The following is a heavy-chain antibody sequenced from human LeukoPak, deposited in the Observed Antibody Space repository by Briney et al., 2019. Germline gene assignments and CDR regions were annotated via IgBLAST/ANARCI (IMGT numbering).Heavy chain of an antibody. D-gene: IGHD6-6*01. CDR3: ARDRGDSSSSAWFDP. CDR1: GDSISSGDYY. V-gene: IGHV4-61*02. J-gene: IGHJ5*02. CDR2: ISSSGST. Sequence: SETLSLTCTVSGDSISSGDYYWSWIRQPAGKGLEWIGRISSSGSTNYNPSLKSRVTISVDTSKNQFPLKLSSVTAADTAVYYCARDRGDSSSSAWFDPWGQGTLVTVSS.